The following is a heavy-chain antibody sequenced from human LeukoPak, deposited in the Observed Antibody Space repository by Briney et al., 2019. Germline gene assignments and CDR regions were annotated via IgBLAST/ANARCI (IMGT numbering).Heavy chain of an antibody. CDR2: FYHSGNT. Sequence: SETLSLTCAVSGYSISSDYYWGWIRQPPGKGLEWIGSFYHSGNTYYNPSLKSRVTISVDTPKNQFSLKLISVTAADTAVYYCTRGGSGSSLRIWFDPWGQGTLVTASS. D-gene: IGHD3-10*01. V-gene: IGHV4-38-2*01. J-gene: IGHJ5*02. CDR3: TRGGSGSSLRIWFDP. CDR1: GYSISSDYY.